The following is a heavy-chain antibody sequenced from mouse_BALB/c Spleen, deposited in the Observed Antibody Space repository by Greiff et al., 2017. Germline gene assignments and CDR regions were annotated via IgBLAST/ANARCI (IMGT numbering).Heavy chain of an antibody. J-gene: IGHJ3*01. Sequence: DVHLVESGGGLVKPGGSLKLSCAASGFTFSDYYMYWVRQTPEKRLEWVATISDGGSYTYYPDSVKGRFTISRDNAKNNLYLQMSSLKSEDTAMYYCARAMITTRTWFAYWGQGTLVTVSA. CDR1: GFTFSDYY. CDR3: ARAMITTRTWFAY. D-gene: IGHD2-4*01. CDR2: ISDGGSYT. V-gene: IGHV5-4*02.